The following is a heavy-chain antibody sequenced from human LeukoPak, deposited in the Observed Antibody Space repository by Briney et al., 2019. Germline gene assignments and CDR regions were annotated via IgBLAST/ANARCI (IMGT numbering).Heavy chain of an antibody. D-gene: IGHD6-13*01. V-gene: IGHV1-69*13. CDR2: IIPIFGTA. Sequence: GASVKVSCRASGGTFSSYAISWVRQAPGQGLEWMGGIIPIFGTANYAQKFQGRVTITADESTSTAYMELSSLRSEDTAVYYCARGGEYSSSWPETNDAFDIWGQGTMVTVSS. CDR3: ARGGEYSSSWPETNDAFDI. CDR1: GGTFSSYA. J-gene: IGHJ3*02.